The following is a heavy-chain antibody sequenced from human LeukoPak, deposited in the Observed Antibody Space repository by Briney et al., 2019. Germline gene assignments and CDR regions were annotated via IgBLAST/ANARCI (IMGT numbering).Heavy chain of an antibody. CDR3: ATYGSGSCLRY. J-gene: IGHJ4*02. D-gene: IGHD6-19*01. V-gene: IGHV3-15*01. CDR2: IKSKTDGGAI. CDR1: GLTFNNAW. Sequence: GGSLRLSCAASGLTFNNAWMSWVRQAPGKGLEWVGRIKSKTDGGAIDYAAPVKGRFTISRDDSKNTLYLQMNSLKTEDTAVYYCATYGSGSCLRYWGQGTLVTVSS.